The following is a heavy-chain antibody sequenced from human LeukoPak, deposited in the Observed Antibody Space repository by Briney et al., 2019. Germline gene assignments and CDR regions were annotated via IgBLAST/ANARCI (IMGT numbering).Heavy chain of an antibody. Sequence: ASVKVSCKASGYTFTSHGYTFTSHGISWVRQAPGQGLEWMGWISGYNSNTNYAQKFQGRVTMTTDTSTSTAYMELRNLRSDDTAVYYCARGDYYDSTGSDYWGQGTLVTVSS. CDR1: GYTFTSHGYTFTSHG. CDR2: ISGYNSNT. D-gene: IGHD3-22*01. V-gene: IGHV1-18*01. J-gene: IGHJ4*02. CDR3: ARGDYYDSTGSDY.